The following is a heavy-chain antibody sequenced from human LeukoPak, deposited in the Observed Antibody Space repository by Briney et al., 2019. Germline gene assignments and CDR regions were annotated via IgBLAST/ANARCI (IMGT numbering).Heavy chain of an antibody. J-gene: IGHJ4*02. CDR3: ACLRGPSDY. D-gene: IGHD4-17*01. CDR2: ISTKMAFI. Sequence: GGSLRLSCTASGFTFINYSMNWIRQAPGEGLEWVSSISTKMAFIYYADSGRGRFTISTDKTKNSLYLPMDSLTADATAVYFCACLRGPSDYWGQGTLVTVSS. V-gene: IGHV3-21*01. CDR1: GFTFINYS.